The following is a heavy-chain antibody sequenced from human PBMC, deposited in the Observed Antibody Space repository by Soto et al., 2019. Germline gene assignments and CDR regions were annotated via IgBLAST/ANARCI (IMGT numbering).Heavy chain of an antibody. J-gene: IGHJ4*02. V-gene: IGHV3-23*01. Sequence: PGGSLRLSCAASGFTFSSYAMSWVRQAPGKGLEWVSAISGSGGSTYYADSVKGRFTISRDNSKNTLYLQMNSLRAEDTAVYYCAKASQPTSLRYFDWLLPYYFDYWGQGTLVTVSS. D-gene: IGHD3-9*01. CDR1: GFTFSSYA. CDR3: AKASQPTSLRYFDWLLPYYFDY. CDR2: ISGSGGST.